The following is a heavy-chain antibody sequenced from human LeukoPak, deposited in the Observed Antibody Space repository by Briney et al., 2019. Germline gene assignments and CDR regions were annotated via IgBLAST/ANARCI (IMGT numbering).Heavy chain of an antibody. Sequence: GGSLRLSCAASGFTFSSYWMSWVRQAPGKGLEWVANIKQDGSEKYYVDSVKGRFTISRDNAKNSLYLQMNSLRAEDTAVYYCARDRESVGNTMIVVVKVFDYWGQGTLVTVSS. J-gene: IGHJ4*02. V-gene: IGHV3-7*01. CDR1: GFTFSSYW. D-gene: IGHD3-22*01. CDR2: IKQDGSEK. CDR3: ARDRESVGNTMIVVVKVFDY.